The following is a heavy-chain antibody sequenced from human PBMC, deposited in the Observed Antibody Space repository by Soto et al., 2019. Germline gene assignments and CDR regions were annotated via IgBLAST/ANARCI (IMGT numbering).Heavy chain of an antibody. CDR2: ITPYNGKT. J-gene: IGHJ4*02. CDR3: ARDTSHYFDD. CDR1: GYTFITYG. Sequence: GASVKVSCKASGYTFITYGVTWVRQAPGQGLEWMGWITPYNGKTHYAQKFQDRVTMTTDTAATTAYMELRSLTSDDSAMYFCARDTSHYFDDWGQGTLVTVSS. V-gene: IGHV1-18*01. D-gene: IGHD2-2*01.